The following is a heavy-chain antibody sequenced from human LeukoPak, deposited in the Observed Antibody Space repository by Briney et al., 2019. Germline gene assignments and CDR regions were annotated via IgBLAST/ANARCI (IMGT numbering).Heavy chain of an antibody. D-gene: IGHD1-26*01. Sequence: GGSLRLSCAASGFTVSSNYMSWVRQAPGKGLEWVSVIYSGGSTYYAGSVKGRFTISRDNSKNTLYLQMNSLRAEDTAVYYCASSYLGTFDYWGQGTLVTVSS. CDR3: ASSYLGTFDY. CDR2: IYSGGST. CDR1: GFTVSSNY. J-gene: IGHJ4*02. V-gene: IGHV3-53*01.